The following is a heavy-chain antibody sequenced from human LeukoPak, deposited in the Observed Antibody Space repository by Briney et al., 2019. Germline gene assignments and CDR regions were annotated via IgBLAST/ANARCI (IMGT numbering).Heavy chain of an antibody. CDR3: TRLAAFNAFDI. V-gene: IGHV3-73*01. D-gene: IGHD6-25*01. CDR2: IGTKSNIYAT. Sequence: PGGSLRLSCATSGFTFGDSIMNWVRQASGKGLEWLGRIGTKSNIYATDYAASLKGRFTISRDDSKNTAYLQMNSLKTEDTAVYYCTRLAAFNAFDIWGQGTKVTVSS. CDR1: GFTFGDSI. J-gene: IGHJ3*02.